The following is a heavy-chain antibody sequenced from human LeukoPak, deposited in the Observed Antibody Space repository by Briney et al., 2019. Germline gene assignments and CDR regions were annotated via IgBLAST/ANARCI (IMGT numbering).Heavy chain of an antibody. D-gene: IGHD6-19*01. J-gene: IGHJ4*02. V-gene: IGHV3-33*01. CDR1: GFTFSSYG. CDR2: IWYDGSNK. CDR3: ASPGQWRGDYYFDY. Sequence: GGSLRLSCAASGFTFSSYGMHWVRQAPGKGLEWVAAIWYDGSNKYYADSVKGRFTISRDNSKNTLYLQMNSLRAEDTAVYYCASPGQWRGDYYFDYWGQGTLVTVSS.